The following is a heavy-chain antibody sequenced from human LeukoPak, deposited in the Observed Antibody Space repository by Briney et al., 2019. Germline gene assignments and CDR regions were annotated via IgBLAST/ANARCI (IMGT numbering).Heavy chain of an antibody. CDR2: IIPIFGSA. V-gene: IGHV1-69*13. CDR3: ARECERYFDWSPPPGHYGMDV. Sequence: SVKVSGKASGGTFSSYAISWVRQAPGQGLEWMGGIIPIFGSANYAQKFQGRVTITADESTSTAYMELSSLRSEDTAVYYCARECERYFDWSPPPGHYGMDVWGQGTTVTVSS. CDR1: GGTFSSYA. D-gene: IGHD3-9*01. J-gene: IGHJ6*02.